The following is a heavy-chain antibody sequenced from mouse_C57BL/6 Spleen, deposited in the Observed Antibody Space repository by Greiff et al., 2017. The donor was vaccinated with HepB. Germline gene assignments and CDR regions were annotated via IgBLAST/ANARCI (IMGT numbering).Heavy chain of an antibody. CDR2: IDPSDSET. V-gene: IGHV1-52*01. D-gene: IGHD3-3*01. CDR3: ARGRAAWFAY. Sequence: QVQLQQPGAELVRPGSSVKLSCKASGYTFTSYWMHWVKQRPIQGLEWIGNIDPSDSETHYNQKFKDKATLTVDNSSSTAYMQLSSLTSEDSAVYYCARGRAAWFAYWGQGTLVTVSA. CDR1: GYTFTSYW. J-gene: IGHJ3*01.